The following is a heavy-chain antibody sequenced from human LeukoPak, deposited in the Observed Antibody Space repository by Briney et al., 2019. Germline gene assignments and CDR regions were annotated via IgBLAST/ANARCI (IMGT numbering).Heavy chain of an antibody. CDR3: AKAAVVPAAPDF. D-gene: IGHD2-2*01. V-gene: IGHV3-30*18. CDR1: GFTFSSYG. Sequence: GGSLRLSCAASGFTFSSYGIHWVRQAPGKGLGWVAFISSDESNKYYADSVKGRFTISRDNSKNTLYLQMNSLRAEDTAVYYCAKAAVVPAAPDFWGQGTLVTVS. J-gene: IGHJ4*02. CDR2: ISSDESNK.